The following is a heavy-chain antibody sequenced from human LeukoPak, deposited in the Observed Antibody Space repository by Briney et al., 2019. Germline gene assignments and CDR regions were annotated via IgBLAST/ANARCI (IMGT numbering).Heavy chain of an antibody. Sequence: PSETLSLTCTVSGGSISSSSYYWGWIRQPPGKGLGWIGSIYYSGSTYYNPSLKSRVTISVDTSKNQFSLKLSSVTAADTAVYYCARDPYGDYSYYYYYGMDVWGQGTTVTVSS. CDR1: GGSISSSSYY. CDR3: ARDPYGDYSYYYYYGMDV. V-gene: IGHV4-39*02. D-gene: IGHD4-17*01. CDR2: IYYSGST. J-gene: IGHJ6*02.